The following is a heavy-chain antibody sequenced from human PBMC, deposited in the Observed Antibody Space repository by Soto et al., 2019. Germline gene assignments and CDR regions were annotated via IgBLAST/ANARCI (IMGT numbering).Heavy chain of an antibody. CDR3: AGSPEWSYALSQLVITTFGFY. CDR1: GGTFSSYA. V-gene: IGHV1-69*01. CDR2: IIPVFGAT. Sequence: QVQLVQSGAEVKKPGSSVKVSCEASGGTFSSYAFSWVRQAPGQGLEWMGGIIPVFGATNYAQRFQGRVTITADASPSTAYMDLSSLKSEDTAVYYCAGSPEWSYALSQLVITTFGFYWGPGTVVTVSP. D-gene: IGHD3-22*01. J-gene: IGHJ4*02.